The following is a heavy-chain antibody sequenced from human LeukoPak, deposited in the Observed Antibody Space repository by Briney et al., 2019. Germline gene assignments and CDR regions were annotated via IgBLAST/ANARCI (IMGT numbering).Heavy chain of an antibody. V-gene: IGHV4-34*01. D-gene: IGHD3-10*01. CDR2: INHSGST. J-gene: IGHJ4*02. CDR1: GGSFSGYY. Sequence: SSETLSLTCAVYGGSFSGYYWSWIRQPPGKGLEWIGEINHSGSTNYNPSLKSRVTISVDTSKNQFSLKLSSVTAADTAVYYCARSPYYGCFDRGKPFDYWGQGTLVTVSS. CDR3: ARSPYYGCFDRGKPFDY.